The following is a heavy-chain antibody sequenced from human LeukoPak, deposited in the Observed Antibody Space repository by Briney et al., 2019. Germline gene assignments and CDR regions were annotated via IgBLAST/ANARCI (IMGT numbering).Heavy chain of an antibody. D-gene: IGHD1-26*01. J-gene: IGHJ4*02. CDR2: ISGSGGST. Sequence: AGGSLRLSCAAPGFTFSSYAMSWVRQAPGKGLEWVSAISGSGGSTYYADSVKGRFTISRDNSKNTLYLQMNSLRAEDTAVYYCAKAVGATKAPYFDYWGQGTLVTVSS. CDR3: AKAVGATKAPYFDY. V-gene: IGHV3-23*01. CDR1: GFTFSSYA.